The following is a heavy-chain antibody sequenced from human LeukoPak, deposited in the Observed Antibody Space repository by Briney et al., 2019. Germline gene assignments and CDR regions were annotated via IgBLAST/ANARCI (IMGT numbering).Heavy chain of an antibody. D-gene: IGHD2-2*01. CDR1: GYSFTTYW. J-gene: IGHJ4*02. CDR3: ARRQGCSSTSCPPDY. Sequence: GESLKISCRGSGYSFTTYWIGWVRQMPGKGLEWMGIIYPGDSDTRYTPSFQGQVTMSADKSTNTACLQWSSLKDSDTAMYYCARRQGCSSTSCPPDYWGQGTLVAVSP. CDR2: IYPGDSDT. V-gene: IGHV5-51*01.